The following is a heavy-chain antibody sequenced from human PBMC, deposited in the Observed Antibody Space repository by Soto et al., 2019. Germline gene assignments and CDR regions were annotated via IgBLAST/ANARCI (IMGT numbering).Heavy chain of an antibody. CDR3: AGGGGREGMSGASDI. D-gene: IGHD3-10*01. J-gene: IGHJ3*02. CDR1: GGSVSSQY. CDR2: IYNGGIP. V-gene: IGHV4-4*07. Sequence: SETLSLTCTVSGGSVSSQYWSWIRQPAGKGLEWIGRIYNGGIPLIHPSLESRVALSLDTSKNQFSLTLSSVTAADTAIYYCAGGGGREGMSGASDIWGQGTMVTVSS.